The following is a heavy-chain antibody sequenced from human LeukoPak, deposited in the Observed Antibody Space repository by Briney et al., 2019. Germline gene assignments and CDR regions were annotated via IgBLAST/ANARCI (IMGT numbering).Heavy chain of an antibody. CDR1: GFTFSSYW. CDR3: AREGYYYDRYIVY. CDR2: INGDGSST. V-gene: IGHV3-74*01. Sequence: GGSLRLSCAASGFTFSSYWMHWVRQAPGKGLVWVSRINGDGSSTSYADSVKGRFTISRDNAKNTLYLQMNSLRAEDTAVYYCAREGYYYDRYIVYWGQGTLVTVSS. D-gene: IGHD3-22*01. J-gene: IGHJ4*02.